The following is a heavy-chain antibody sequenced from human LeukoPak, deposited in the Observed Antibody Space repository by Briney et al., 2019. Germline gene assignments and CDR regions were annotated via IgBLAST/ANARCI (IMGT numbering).Heavy chain of an antibody. V-gene: IGHV1-2*02. J-gene: IGHJ4*02. Sequence: ASVKVSCKASGYTFTGYYMHWVRQAPGQGLEWMGWINPNSGGTNYAQKFQGRVTMTRDTSISTAYMELSRLRSDDTAVYYCARSRFGDSSGWVFDYWGQGTLVTVSS. D-gene: IGHD6-19*01. CDR2: INPNSGGT. CDR1: GYTFTGYY. CDR3: ARSRFGDSSGWVFDY.